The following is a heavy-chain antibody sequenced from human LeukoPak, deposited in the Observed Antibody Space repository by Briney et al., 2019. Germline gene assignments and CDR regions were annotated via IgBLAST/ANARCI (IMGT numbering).Heavy chain of an antibody. CDR2: ISAYNGNT. CDR1: GYTFTSYD. D-gene: IGHD4-11*01. Sequence: ASVKVSCKASGYTFTSYDISWVRQAPGQGLEWMGWISAYNGNTNYAQKFQGRVSMTTDTSTSTAYMDLRSLRSDDTAVYFCARDSNFVGVSAFDIWGQGTMVTVSS. CDR3: ARDSNFVGVSAFDI. V-gene: IGHV1-18*01. J-gene: IGHJ3*02.